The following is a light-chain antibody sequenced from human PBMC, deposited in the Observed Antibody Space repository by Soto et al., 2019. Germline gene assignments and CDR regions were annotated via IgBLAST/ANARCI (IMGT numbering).Light chain of an antibody. CDR3: QQYGSSPFT. CDR2: GAS. J-gene: IGKJ5*01. Sequence: ERVMTQSPAPPSVSPGEKASPSCRASQSAGNFLAWYQQKPGQAPRLLIYGASSRATGIPDRFSGSGSGTDFTLTISRLEPEDFAVYYCQQYGSSPFTFGQGTRLEIK. V-gene: IGKV3-20*01. CDR1: QSAGNF.